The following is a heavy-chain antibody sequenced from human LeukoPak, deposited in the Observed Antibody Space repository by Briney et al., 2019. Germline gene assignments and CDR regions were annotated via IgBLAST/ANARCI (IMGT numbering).Heavy chain of an antibody. CDR3: ARFYDFWSGYANDAFDI. V-gene: IGHV4-59*01. Sequence: SETLSLTCTVSGGSISSYYWSWIRQPPGKGLEGIGYIYYSGSTNYNHSLKSRVTISVDTSKNQFSLKLSSVTAADTAVYYCARFYDFWSGYANDAFDIWGQGTMVTVSS. J-gene: IGHJ3*02. CDR2: IYYSGST. CDR1: GGSISSYY. D-gene: IGHD3-3*01.